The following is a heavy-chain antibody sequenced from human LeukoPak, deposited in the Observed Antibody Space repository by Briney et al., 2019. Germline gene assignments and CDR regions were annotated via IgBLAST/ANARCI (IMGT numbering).Heavy chain of an antibody. D-gene: IGHD6-6*01. CDR3: AREGYSTSSAPLDY. Sequence: GASVKVSCKASGYTFTGYYMHWVRQAPGQGLEWMGWISPDSGATNYAQRFQGRVTMTRDTSISTAYMELSSLRSDDTAVYFCAREGYSTSSAPLDYWGQGTLVTVSS. CDR1: GYTFTGYY. CDR2: ISPDSGAT. J-gene: IGHJ4*02. V-gene: IGHV1-2*02.